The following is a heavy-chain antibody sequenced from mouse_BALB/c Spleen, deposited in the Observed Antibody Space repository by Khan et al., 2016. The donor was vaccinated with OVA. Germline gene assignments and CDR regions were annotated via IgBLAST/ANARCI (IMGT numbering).Heavy chain of an antibody. V-gene: IGHV1S135*01. CDR1: GYSFTSYY. CDR2: IDPFNGGT. J-gene: IGHJ3*01. Sequence: VQLKQSGPELMKPGASVNISCKASGYSFTSYYIHWVRQSHGKSLEWIGYIDPFNGGTDYNQKFKGKATLTVDKSSSTDYMHLSSLTSEDSAVYYCARGAFGYWGQGTLVTVSA. CDR3: ARGAFGY.